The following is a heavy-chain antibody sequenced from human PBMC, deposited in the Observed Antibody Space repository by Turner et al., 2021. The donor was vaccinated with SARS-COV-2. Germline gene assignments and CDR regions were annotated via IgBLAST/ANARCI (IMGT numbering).Heavy chain of an antibody. J-gene: IGHJ4*02. CDR2: IWYDGSNK. CDR1: GFTFSSYG. V-gene: IGHV3-33*01. D-gene: IGHD5-12*01. CDR3: ARDGGYSGYAYFDY. Sequence: QVQLVESGGGVVQPGRSLRLSCAASGFTFSSYGMHWVRQALGKGLEWVAVIWYDGSNKYYAGSVKGRFTISRDNSKNTLYLQMNSLRAEDTAVYYCARDGGYSGYAYFDYWGQGTLVTVSS.